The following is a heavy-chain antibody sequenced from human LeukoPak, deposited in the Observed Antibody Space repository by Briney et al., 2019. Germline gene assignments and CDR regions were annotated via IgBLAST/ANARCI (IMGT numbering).Heavy chain of an antibody. CDR2: IYPGDSDT. J-gene: IGHJ5*02. CDR3: ASRQGYCSSTSCPGWWFDP. CDR1: GYSFTSYW. Sequence: GESLKISCKGSGYSFTSYWIGWVRQMLGKGLEWMGIIYPGDSDTRYSPSFQGQVTISADKSISTAYLQWSSLKASDTAMYYCASRQGYCSSTSCPGWWFDPWGQGTLVTVSS. D-gene: IGHD2-2*01. V-gene: IGHV5-51*01.